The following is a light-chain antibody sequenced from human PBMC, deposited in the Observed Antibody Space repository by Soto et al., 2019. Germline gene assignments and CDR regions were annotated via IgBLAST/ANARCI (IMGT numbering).Light chain of an antibody. J-gene: IGLJ2*01. CDR3: SSYAASNNLGV. CDR2: EVS. CDR1: SSDVGGYNY. V-gene: IGLV2-8*01. Sequence: QSALTQPPSASGSPGQSVTISCIGTSSDVGGYNYVSWYQQHPGKAPKLMIYEVSKRPSGVPDRFSGSKSGNTASLTVSGLQAEDEADYYCSSYAASNNLGVFGVGTQLTVL.